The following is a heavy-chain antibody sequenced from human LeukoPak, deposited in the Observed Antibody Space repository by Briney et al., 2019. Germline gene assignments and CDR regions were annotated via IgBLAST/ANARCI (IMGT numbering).Heavy chain of an antibody. CDR3: ARCRFGELLFWTRGGVDFDY. Sequence: SETLSLTCTVSGGSISSSSSYWGWIRQPPGKGLEWIGSIYYSGSTYYNPSLKSRVTISVDTSKNQFSLKLSSVTAADTAVYYCARCRFGELLFWTRGGVDFDYWGQGTLVTVSS. CDR2: IYYSGST. D-gene: IGHD3-10*01. J-gene: IGHJ4*02. CDR1: GGSISSSSSY. V-gene: IGHV4-39*01.